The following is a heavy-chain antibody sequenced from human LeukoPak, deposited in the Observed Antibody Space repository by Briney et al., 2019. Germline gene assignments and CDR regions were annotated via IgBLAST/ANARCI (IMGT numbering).Heavy chain of an antibody. CDR1: GGSVSSGSYY. Sequence: KPSETLSLTCTVSGGSVSSGSYYWSWIRQPPGKGLEWIGYIYYSGSTYYNPSLKSRVTISVDTSKNQFSLKLSSVTAADTAVYYCARLLNWYFDLWGRGTLVTVSS. J-gene: IGHJ2*01. CDR2: IYYSGST. V-gene: IGHV4-30-4*01. CDR3: ARLLNWYFDL.